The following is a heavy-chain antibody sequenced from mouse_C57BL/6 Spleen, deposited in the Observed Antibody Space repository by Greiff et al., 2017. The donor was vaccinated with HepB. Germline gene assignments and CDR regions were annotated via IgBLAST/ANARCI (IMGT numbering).Heavy chain of an antibody. V-gene: IGHV1-55*01. CDR1: GYTFTSYW. Sequence: QVQLQQPGAELVKPGASVKMSCKASGYTFTSYWITWVKQRPGQGLEWIGDIYPGSGSTNYNEKFKSKATLTVDTSSSTAYMQLSSLTSEDSAVYCWAREGIYYGNYDAYWGQGTLVTVSA. D-gene: IGHD2-1*01. CDR3: AREGIYYGNYDAY. CDR2: IYPGSGST. J-gene: IGHJ3*01.